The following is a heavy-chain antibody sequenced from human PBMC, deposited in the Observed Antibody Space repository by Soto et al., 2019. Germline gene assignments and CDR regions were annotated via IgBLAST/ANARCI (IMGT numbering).Heavy chain of an antibody. D-gene: IGHD3-3*01. CDR2: ISYDGSKI. Sequence: QVQLVESGGGVVQPGRSLRLSCAASGFTFNTYTIDWVRQVPGKGLEWLAVISYDGSKIFYADSVKGRFTISRDNSKNPLYLQLNSLRPEDTAIYHCARVSGFYFYAMDVWGQGTSVTVSS. CDR3: ARVSGFYFYAMDV. V-gene: IGHV3-30*01. CDR1: GFTFNTYT. J-gene: IGHJ6*02.